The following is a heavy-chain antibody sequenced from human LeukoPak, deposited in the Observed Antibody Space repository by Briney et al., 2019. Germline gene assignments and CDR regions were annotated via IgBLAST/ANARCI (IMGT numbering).Heavy chain of an antibody. V-gene: IGHV1-18*01. CDR2: ISAYNGNT. CDR1: GYTFTSCG. Sequence: ASVKVSCKASGYTFTSCGLSWVRQAPGQGLEWMGWISAYNGNTNYAQKLQGRVTMTTDTSTSTAYMELRSLRSDDTAVYYCARVVYDILTGYYPYGDYWGQGTLVTVSS. D-gene: IGHD3-9*01. J-gene: IGHJ4*02. CDR3: ARVVYDILTGYYPYGDY.